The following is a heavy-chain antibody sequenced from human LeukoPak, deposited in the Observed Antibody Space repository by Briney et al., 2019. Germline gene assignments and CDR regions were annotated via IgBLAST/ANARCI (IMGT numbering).Heavy chain of an antibody. J-gene: IGHJ4*02. CDR3: ARDYVGAGVPRFDY. CDR2: INPSGGST. V-gene: IGHV1-46*01. D-gene: IGHD1-26*01. CDR1: GYTFTNYY. Sequence: ASVKVSCKASGYTFTNYYMHWVRQAPGQGLEWMGIINPSGGSTSYAQKFQGRVTITADKSTSTAYMELSSLRSEDTAVYYCARDYVGAGVPRFDYWGQGTLVTVSS.